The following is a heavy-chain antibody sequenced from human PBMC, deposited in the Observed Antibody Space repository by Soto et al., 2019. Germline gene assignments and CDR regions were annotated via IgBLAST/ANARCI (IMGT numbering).Heavy chain of an antibody. V-gene: IGHV4-4*02. D-gene: IGHD2-8*01. Sequence: PSETLSLTCAVSGVSISSGNWWTWVRQSPQRGLEYIGEIFHDGTANYYPSFERRVAISVDTSKNQFSLKLSSVTAADTAVYYCARVAKMLYDRSLLSRRSSNWFDPWGQGTLVTVSS. CDR2: IFHDGTA. CDR1: GVSISSGNW. J-gene: IGHJ5*02. CDR3: ARVAKMLYDRSLLSRRSSNWFDP.